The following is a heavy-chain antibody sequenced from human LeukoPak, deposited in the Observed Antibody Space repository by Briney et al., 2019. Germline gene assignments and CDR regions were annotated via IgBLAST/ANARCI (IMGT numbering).Heavy chain of an antibody. J-gene: IGHJ4*02. CDR1: GYTFTGYY. CDR2: INPNSGGT. V-gene: IGHV1-2*06. D-gene: IGHD3-22*01. CDR3: ASSNYYDSSGYYYY. Sequence: ASVKVSCKASGYTFTGYYMHWVRQAPGQGLEWMGRINPNSGGTNYAQKFQGRVTMTRDTSISTAYMELSRLRSDDTAVYYCASSNYYDSSGYYYYWGQGTLVTVSS.